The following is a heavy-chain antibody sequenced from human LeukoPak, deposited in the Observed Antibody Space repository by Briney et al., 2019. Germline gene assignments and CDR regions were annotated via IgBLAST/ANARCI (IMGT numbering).Heavy chain of an antibody. D-gene: IGHD6-19*01. CDR2: ISSNGGST. CDR3: ARDFQWLDYYYYYMDV. V-gene: IGHV3-64*01. Sequence: GGSLTLSCAASGFTYSSYAMHGVRQAPGKGLEYVSAISSNGGSTYYTNSVKGRCTISRDNSKNTLYLQMGSLRAEDMAVYYCARDFQWLDYYYYYMDVWGKGTTVTVSS. J-gene: IGHJ6*03. CDR1: GFTYSSYA.